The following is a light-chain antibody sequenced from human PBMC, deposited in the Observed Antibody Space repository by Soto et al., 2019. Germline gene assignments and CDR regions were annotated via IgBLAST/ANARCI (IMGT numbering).Light chain of an antibody. J-gene: IGKJ1*01. V-gene: IGKV1-8*01. Sequence: IRMTHSPSSLSASTVYRVTITFRASQGISSYLAWYQQKPGKAPKLLIYAASTLQSGVPSRFSGSGSGTDFTLTISCLQSEDFATYYCQQYYSYQWTFGQGTKVDIK. CDR2: AAS. CDR3: QQYYSYQWT. CDR1: QGISSY.